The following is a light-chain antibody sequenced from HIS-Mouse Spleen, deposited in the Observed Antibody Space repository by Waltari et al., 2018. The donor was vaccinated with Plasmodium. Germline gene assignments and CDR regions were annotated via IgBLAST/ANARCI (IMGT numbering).Light chain of an antibody. Sequence: QSALTQPASVSGSPGQSITISCTGTSSDVGGYNYVSWYQQHPGQAPKLMIYDVSNRPAGVSNRCSGSKSGNTASLTISGLQAEDEADYYCSSYTSSSTRVFGTGTKVTVL. CDR3: SSYTSSSTRV. CDR1: SSDVGGYNY. V-gene: IGLV2-14*03. CDR2: DVS. J-gene: IGLJ1*01.